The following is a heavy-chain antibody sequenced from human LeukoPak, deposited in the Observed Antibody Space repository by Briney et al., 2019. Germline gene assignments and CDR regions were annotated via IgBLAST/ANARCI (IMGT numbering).Heavy chain of an antibody. V-gene: IGHV3-23*01. CDR3: AKHLITMIVVVYFDY. CDR2: ISGSGGST. CDR1: GLTFSSHW. Sequence: GGSLRLSCAASGLTFSSHWMHWVRQAPGKGLEWVSAISGSGGSTYYADSVKGRFTISRDNSKNTLYLQMNSLRAEDTAVYYCAKHLITMIVVVYFDYWGQGTLVTVSS. D-gene: IGHD3-22*01. J-gene: IGHJ4*02.